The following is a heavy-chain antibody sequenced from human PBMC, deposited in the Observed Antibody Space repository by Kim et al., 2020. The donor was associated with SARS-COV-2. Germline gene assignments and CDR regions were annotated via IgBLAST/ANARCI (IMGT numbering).Heavy chain of an antibody. V-gene: IGHV4-39*01. D-gene: IGHD6-13*01. CDR3: ANTEGEYSRSWYGDWFDP. Sequence: SETLSLTCTVSGGSISSSSYYWGWIRQPPGKGLEWIGNIYYSGSTYYNPSLKSRVTISVDTSKNQFSLKLSSVTAADTAVYYCANTEGEYSRSWYGDWFDPWGQGTLVTVSS. CDR2: IYYSGST. J-gene: IGHJ5*02. CDR1: GGSISSSSYY.